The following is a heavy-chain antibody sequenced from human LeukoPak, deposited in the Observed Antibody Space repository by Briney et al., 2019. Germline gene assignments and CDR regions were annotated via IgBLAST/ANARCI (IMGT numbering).Heavy chain of an antibody. CDR1: GFTFSSYG. D-gene: IGHD3-16*01. CDR2: IWYDGSNK. V-gene: IGHV3-33*01. Sequence: PGGSLRLSCAASGFTFSSYGMHWVRQAPGKGLEWVAVIWYDGSNKYYADSVRGRFTISRDNSKNTLYLQMNSLRAEDTAVYYCARWGDPKVLDSWGQGTQVTVSS. J-gene: IGHJ5*01. CDR3: ARWGDPKVLDS.